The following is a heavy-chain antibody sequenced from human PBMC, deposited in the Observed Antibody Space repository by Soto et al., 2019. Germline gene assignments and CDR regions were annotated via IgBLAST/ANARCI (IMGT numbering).Heavy chain of an antibody. CDR1: GYTFSSYG. Sequence: GASVKVSCKASGYTFSSYGISWARQAPGQGLEWMAWISVYNGNTKYAQKAQGRVIMTTDTSTSTAYMELRSLRSDDTAMYYCARDAALLPPVPALNSYYGMDVWAQGTTATVS. CDR2: ISVYNGNT. D-gene: IGHD1-26*01. J-gene: IGHJ6*02. V-gene: IGHV1-18*01. CDR3: ARDAALLPPVPALNSYYGMDV.